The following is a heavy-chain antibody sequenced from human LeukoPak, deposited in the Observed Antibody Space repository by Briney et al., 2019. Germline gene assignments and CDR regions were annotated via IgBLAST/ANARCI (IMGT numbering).Heavy chain of an antibody. CDR1: GFSVSDNY. CDR3: AKVGVPAAYYYYGMDV. D-gene: IGHD2-2*01. J-gene: IGHJ6*02. CDR2: VFNGGST. V-gene: IGHV3-53*01. Sequence: GGSLRLSCAASGFSVSDNYMNWVRQTPGMGLEWVGVVFNGGSTHYADSVKGRFTISRDNSKNTLYLQMNSLRAEDTAVYYCAKVGVPAAYYYYGMDVWGQGTTVTVSS.